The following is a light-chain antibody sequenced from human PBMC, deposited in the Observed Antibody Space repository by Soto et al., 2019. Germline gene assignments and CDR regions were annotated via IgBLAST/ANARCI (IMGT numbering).Light chain of an antibody. CDR1: SSNIGSNT. J-gene: IGLJ2*01. V-gene: IGLV1-44*01. CDR2: RNN. Sequence: QSVLTQPPSASGTPGQRVTIPCSGSSSNIGSNTVNWYQQLPGTDPKLLIYRNNQRPSGVPDRFSGSKSGTSAALAISGLQSEDEADYYCAAWDDSLVGLVVFGGGTKLTVL. CDR3: AAWDDSLVGLVV.